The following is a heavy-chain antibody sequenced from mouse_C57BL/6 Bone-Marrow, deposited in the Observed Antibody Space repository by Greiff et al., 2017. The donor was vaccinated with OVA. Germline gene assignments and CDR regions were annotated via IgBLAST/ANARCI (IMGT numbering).Heavy chain of an antibody. Sequence: QVQLQQSGAELMKPGASVKLSCKATGYTFTGYWIEWVKQRPGHGLEWIGEILPGSGSTNYNEKFKGKATFTADPSSNTAYMQLSSLTTEDSAIYYCASLYYYGSSPYWYFDVWGTGTTVTVSS. CDR3: ASLYYYGSSPYWYFDV. CDR2: ILPGSGST. J-gene: IGHJ1*03. D-gene: IGHD1-1*01. CDR1: GYTFTGYW. V-gene: IGHV1-9*01.